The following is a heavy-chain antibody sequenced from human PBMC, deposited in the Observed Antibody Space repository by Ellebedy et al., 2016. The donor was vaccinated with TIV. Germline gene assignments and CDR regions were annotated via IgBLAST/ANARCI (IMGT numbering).Heavy chain of an antibody. CDR2: ISSSSSTI. CDR1: GFTFSSYS. V-gene: IGHV3-48*02. Sequence: GESLKISXAASGFTFSSYSMNWVRQAPGKGLEWVSYISSSSSTIYYADSVKGRFTISRDNAKNSLYLQMNSLRDEDTAVYYCARDEGWGPTIFGVVTGDFDYWGQGTLVTVSS. D-gene: IGHD3-3*01. CDR3: ARDEGWGPTIFGVVTGDFDY. J-gene: IGHJ4*02.